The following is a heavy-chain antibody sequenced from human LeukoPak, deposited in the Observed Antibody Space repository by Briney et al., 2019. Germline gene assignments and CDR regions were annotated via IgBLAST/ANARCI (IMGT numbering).Heavy chain of an antibody. CDR3: AKNGDRGAYCSGGSCYPYYYYNMDV. CDR1: GFTFSSYG. V-gene: IGHV3-23*01. D-gene: IGHD2-15*01. CDR2: ISSTGGTA. Sequence: PGGSLRLSCAASGFTFSSYGVSWVRQAPGKGLEWVSAISSTGGTAYYADSVKGGFTISRDNSKNTLYLQMNSLRAEDTAIYYCAKNGDRGAYCSGGSCYPYYYYNMDVWGKGTTVTISS. J-gene: IGHJ6*03.